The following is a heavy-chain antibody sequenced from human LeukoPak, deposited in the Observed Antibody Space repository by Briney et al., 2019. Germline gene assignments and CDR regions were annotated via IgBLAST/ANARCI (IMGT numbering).Heavy chain of an antibody. J-gene: IGHJ4*02. Sequence: GGSLRLSCAASGFTFSNAWMSWVRQAPGKGLEWVSAISGSGGSTYYADSVKGRFTISRDNSKNTLYLQMNSLRAEDTAVYYCAMQGIVGAPGDYWGQGTLVTVSS. D-gene: IGHD1-26*01. V-gene: IGHV3-23*01. CDR1: GFTFSNAW. CDR3: AMQGIVGAPGDY. CDR2: ISGSGGST.